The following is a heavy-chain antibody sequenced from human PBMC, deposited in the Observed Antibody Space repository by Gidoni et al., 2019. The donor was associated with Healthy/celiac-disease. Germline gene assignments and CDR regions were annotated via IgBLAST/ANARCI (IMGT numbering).Heavy chain of an antibody. J-gene: IGHJ2*01. CDR1: GGSFSGYY. CDR3: ARGKAGVWYFDL. D-gene: IGHD6-19*01. CDR2: INHSGST. Sequence: QVQLQQWGAGLLKPSETLSLTCPVYGGSFSGYYWSWIRQPPGKGLEWIGEINHSGSTNYNPSLKSRVTISVDTSKNQFSLKLSSVTAADTAVYYCARGKAGVWYFDLWGRGTLVTVSS. V-gene: IGHV4-34*01.